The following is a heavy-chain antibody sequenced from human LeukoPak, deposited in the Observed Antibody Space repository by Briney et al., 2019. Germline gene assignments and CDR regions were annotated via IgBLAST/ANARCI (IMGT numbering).Heavy chain of an antibody. CDR3: ARDLGCSSTSCYGNWFDP. J-gene: IGHJ5*02. CDR1: GFTFSSYA. V-gene: IGHV3-30*04. Sequence: GRSLRLSCAASGFTFSSYAMHWVRQAPGKGLEWVAVISYDGSNKYYADSVKGRFTISRDNSKNTLYLQMNSLRAEDTAVYYCARDLGCSSTSCYGNWFDPWGQGTLVTASS. CDR2: ISYDGSNK. D-gene: IGHD2-2*01.